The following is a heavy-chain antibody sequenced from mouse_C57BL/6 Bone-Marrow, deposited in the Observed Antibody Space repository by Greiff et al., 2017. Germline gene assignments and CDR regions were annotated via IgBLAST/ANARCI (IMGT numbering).Heavy chain of an antibody. CDR1: GYTFTGYS. CDR2: INPNSGST. CDR3: ARMGQYDDDEAGFAY. V-gene: IGHV1-64*01. D-gene: IGHD2-4*01. Sequence: VKLQQPGPELVKPGASVKLSCKASGYTFTGYSLTWLKQSLGQGLGWIGIINPNSGSTSSNKKFKSKATLTVDKSSSTAYMQLSSLTSEDSAVYYCARMGQYDDDEAGFAYWGQGTLVTVSA. J-gene: IGHJ3*01.